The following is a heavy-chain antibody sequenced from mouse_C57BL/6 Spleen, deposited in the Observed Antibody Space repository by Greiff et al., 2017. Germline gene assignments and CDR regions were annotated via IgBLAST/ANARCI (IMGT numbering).Heavy chain of an antibody. D-gene: IGHD2-5*01. J-gene: IGHJ4*01. Sequence: QVQLQQPGAELVMPGASVKLSCKASGYTFTSYWMPWVKQRPGQGLAWIGEIDPSDSYTNYNQTFKGKSTLTVDKSSSTAYMQLSSLTSEDSAVYYCARIYYSNSYYAMDDGGQGTSVTGTS. CDR3: ARIYYSNSYYAMDD. CDR1: GYTFTSYW. CDR2: IDPSDSYT. V-gene: IGHV1-69*01.